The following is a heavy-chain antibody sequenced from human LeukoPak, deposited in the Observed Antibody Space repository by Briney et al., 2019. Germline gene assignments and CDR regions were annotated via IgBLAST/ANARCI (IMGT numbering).Heavy chain of an antibody. J-gene: IGHJ4*02. V-gene: IGHV1-46*01. CDR3: ARADNYYDSSGYIDY. CDR1: GYTFTSYG. Sequence: ASVKVSCKASGYTFTSYGISWVRQAPGQGLEWMGIINPSGGSTSYAQKFQGRVTMTRDMSTSTVYMELSSLRSEDTAVYYCARADNYYDSSGYIDYWGQGTLVTVSS. CDR2: INPSGGST. D-gene: IGHD3-22*01.